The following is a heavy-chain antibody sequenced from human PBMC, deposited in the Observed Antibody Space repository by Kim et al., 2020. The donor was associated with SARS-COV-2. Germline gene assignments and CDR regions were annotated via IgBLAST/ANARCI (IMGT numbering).Heavy chain of an antibody. J-gene: IGHJ2*01. Sequence: GGSLRLSCAASGFTVSSNYMSWVRQAPGKGLEWVPVIYSGGSTYYADSVKGRFTISRDNSKNTLYLQMNSLRAEDTAVYYCARGVLAAMTWYFDLWGRGTLVTVSS. CDR3: ARGVLAAMTWYFDL. V-gene: IGHV3-53*01. CDR1: GFTVSSNY. D-gene: IGHD5-18*01. CDR2: IYSGGST.